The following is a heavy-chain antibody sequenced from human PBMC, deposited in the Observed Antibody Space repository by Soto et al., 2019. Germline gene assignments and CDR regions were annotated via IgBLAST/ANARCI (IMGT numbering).Heavy chain of an antibody. CDR2: IRGSAGST. CDR1: GFTFSNYA. V-gene: IGHV3-23*01. J-gene: IGHJ4*02. CDR3: AKIPTGVLPGFY. D-gene: IGHD3-9*01. Sequence: GGSLRLSCAASGFTFSNYAMNWVRQAPGKGLEWVSTIRGSAGSTYYADSVKGRFTISRDNSKNTLFLQMNTLRAEDTAVYYCAKIPTGVLPGFYWGQGTLVTVSS.